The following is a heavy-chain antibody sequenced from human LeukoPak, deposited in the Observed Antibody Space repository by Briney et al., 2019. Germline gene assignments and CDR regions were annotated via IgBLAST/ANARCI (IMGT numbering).Heavy chain of an antibody. CDR1: GFTFSGSA. CDR2: IRSKANSYAT. CDR3: TSAYSGYDFDY. D-gene: IGHD5-12*01. Sequence: PGGSLKLSCAASGFTFSGSAMHWVRQASGKGLEWVGRIRSKANSYATAYAASVKGRFTISRDDSKNTAYLQMNSPKTEDTAVYYCTSAYSGYDFDYWGQGTLVTVSS. J-gene: IGHJ4*02. V-gene: IGHV3-73*01.